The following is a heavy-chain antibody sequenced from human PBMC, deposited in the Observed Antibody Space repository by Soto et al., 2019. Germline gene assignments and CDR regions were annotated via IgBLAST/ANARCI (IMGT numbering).Heavy chain of an antibody. J-gene: IGHJ4*02. CDR1: GGTFSSYA. Sequence: ASVKVSCKASGGTFSSYAISWVRQAPGQGLEWMGGIIPIFGTANYAQKFQGRVTITADESTSTAYMELSSLGSEDTAVYYCARSYPRWELLDYYFDYWGQGTLVTVSS. D-gene: IGHD1-26*01. V-gene: IGHV1-69*13. CDR2: IIPIFGTA. CDR3: ARSYPRWELLDYYFDY.